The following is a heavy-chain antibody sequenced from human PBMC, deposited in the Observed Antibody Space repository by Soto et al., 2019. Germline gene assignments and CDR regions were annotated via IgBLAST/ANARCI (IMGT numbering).Heavy chain of an antibody. CDR1: GGSISSGDYY. D-gene: IGHD6-19*01. CDR3: ARGIKNSSGWSGAFDI. V-gene: IGHV4-30-4*01. Sequence: SETLSLTCTVSGGSISSGDYYWSWIRQPPGKGLEWIGYIYYSGSTYYNPSLKSRVTISVDTSKNQFSLKLSSVTAADTAVYYCARGIKNSSGWSGAFDIWGQGTMVTVSS. CDR2: IYYSGST. J-gene: IGHJ3*02.